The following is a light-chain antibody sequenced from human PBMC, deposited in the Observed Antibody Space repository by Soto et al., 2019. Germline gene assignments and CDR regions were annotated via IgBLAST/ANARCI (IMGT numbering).Light chain of an antibody. J-gene: IGKJ2*01. CDR2: DAS. V-gene: IGKV1-5*01. Sequence: DIHMTQSPSTLSASVGDRVTITCRASRSISSWLAWYQQKPGKAPKLLIYDASSLESWVPSRFSGSGSGTEFTLTISSLQPDDFATYYCQQYNSYSRYTFGQGTKLEIK. CDR3: QQYNSYSRYT. CDR1: RSISSW.